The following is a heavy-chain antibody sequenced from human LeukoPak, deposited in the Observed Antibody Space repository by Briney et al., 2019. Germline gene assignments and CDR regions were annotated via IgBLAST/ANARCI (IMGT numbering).Heavy chain of an antibody. D-gene: IGHD3-3*01. Sequence: GGSLRLSCAASGFTFSSYWMSWVRQAPGKGLEWVANIKQDGSEKYYVDSVKGRFTISRDNAKNSLYLQMNSLRAEDTAVYYCAREIMAYYDFWSGYYTLDNWFDPWGQGTLVTVSS. V-gene: IGHV3-7*01. J-gene: IGHJ5*02. CDR2: IKQDGSEK. CDR3: AREIMAYYDFWSGYYTLDNWFDP. CDR1: GFTFSSYW.